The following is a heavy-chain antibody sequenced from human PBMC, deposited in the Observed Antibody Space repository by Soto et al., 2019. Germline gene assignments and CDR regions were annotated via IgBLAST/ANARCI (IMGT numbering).Heavy chain of an antibody. Sequence: SETLSLTCNVSGGSIDRSNYYWDWLRQPPGKGLEWIGTTYYNGNAYYDPSLKSRVSMSVDTSKNQFSLKLSSVTAADTAVYYCARGLYYYDSSGYYRTRVYYFDYWGQGTLVTVSS. D-gene: IGHD3-22*01. CDR2: TYYNGNA. V-gene: IGHV4-39*07. CDR3: ARGLYYYDSSGYYRTRVYYFDY. CDR1: GGSIDRSNYY. J-gene: IGHJ4*02.